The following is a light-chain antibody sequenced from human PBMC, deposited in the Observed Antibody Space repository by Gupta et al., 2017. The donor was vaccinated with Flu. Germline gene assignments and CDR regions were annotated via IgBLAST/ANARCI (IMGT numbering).Light chain of an antibody. CDR3: QQRSNWPPIT. CDR2: DAS. V-gene: IGKV3-11*01. Sequence: EIVLTQSPATLSLSPGERATLSCRASQSVSSYLAWYQQKPGQAPRLLIYDASNSDTGIPARFSGSGSGTDVTLTISSREPEDFAVYYCQQRSNWPPITFGQGTRLEIK. J-gene: IGKJ5*01. CDR1: QSVSSY.